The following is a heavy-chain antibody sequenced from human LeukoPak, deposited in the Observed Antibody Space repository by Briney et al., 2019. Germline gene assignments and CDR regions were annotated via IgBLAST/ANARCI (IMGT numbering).Heavy chain of an antibody. CDR2: LSDSGGST. V-gene: IGHV3-23*01. CDR1: GFTFSSYG. CDR3: ARESGSRSYYYYMDV. Sequence: GGSLRLSCAASGFTFSSYGMSWVRQAPGKGLEWVSALSDSGGSTYYADSVKGRFTISRDNSKNTLYLQMNSLRAEDTAVYYCARESGSRSYYYYMDVWGKGTTVTVSS. J-gene: IGHJ6*03. D-gene: IGHD2-2*01.